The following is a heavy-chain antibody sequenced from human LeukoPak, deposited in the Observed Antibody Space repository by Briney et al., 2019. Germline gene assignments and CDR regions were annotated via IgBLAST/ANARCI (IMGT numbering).Heavy chain of an antibody. CDR1: GGSISSYY. J-gene: IGHJ4*02. CDR3: AINTRFGESY. D-gene: IGHD3-10*01. CDR2: IYYSGST. Sequence: SETLSLTCTVSGGSISSYYWSWIRQPPGQGLEWIGYIYYSGSTNYNPYLKSRVTISVDTSKNQFSLKLSSVTAADTAVYYCAINTRFGESYWGQGTLVTVSS. V-gene: IGHV4-59*08.